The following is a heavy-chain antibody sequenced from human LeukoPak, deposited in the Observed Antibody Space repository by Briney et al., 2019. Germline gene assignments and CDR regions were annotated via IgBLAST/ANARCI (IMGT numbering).Heavy chain of an antibody. CDR3: AKDNRRHYTSGPNPDSLH. J-gene: IGHJ4*02. D-gene: IGHD6-19*01. CDR1: GFIFNNYA. V-gene: IGHV3-9*01. CDR2: ISWNSGSI. Sequence: GGSLRLSCAGSGFIFNNYAIHWVRQPPGKGLEWVSGISWNSGSIDYADSVKGRFTISRDNAKNSLYLQMNSLRVEDTAFYYCAKDNRRHYTSGPNPDSLHWGQGALVTVSS.